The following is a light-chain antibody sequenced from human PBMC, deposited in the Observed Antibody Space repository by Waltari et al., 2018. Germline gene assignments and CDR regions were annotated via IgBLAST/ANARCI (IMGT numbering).Light chain of an antibody. CDR3: SSYTSSSTVV. CDR2: EVS. CDR1: SSDVGGYNY. J-gene: IGLJ2*01. Sequence: PGQSITISCTGTSSDVGGYNYVSWYQQHPGKAPKLMIYEVSNRPSGVSNRFSGSKSGNTASLTISGLQAEDEADYYCSSYTSSSTVVFGGGTKLTVL. V-gene: IGLV2-14*01.